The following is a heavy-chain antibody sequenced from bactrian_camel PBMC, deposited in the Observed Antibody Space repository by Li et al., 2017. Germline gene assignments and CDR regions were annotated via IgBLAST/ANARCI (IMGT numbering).Heavy chain of an antibody. D-gene: IGHD1*01. Sequence: HVQLVESGGGSVQAGGSLRLSCVASGSDYSSNCMGWFRQAPEREREPIAAIYYQNSSINPYCVDSVKGRFTISEDNTGTRVYLQMTRLKPEDTAMYYCAAGAQSWRLNADYPYWGQGTQVTVS. CDR1: GSDYSSNC. V-gene: IGHV3-2*01. CDR2: IYYQNSSINP. J-gene: IGHJ4*01. CDR3: AAGAQSWRLNADYPY.